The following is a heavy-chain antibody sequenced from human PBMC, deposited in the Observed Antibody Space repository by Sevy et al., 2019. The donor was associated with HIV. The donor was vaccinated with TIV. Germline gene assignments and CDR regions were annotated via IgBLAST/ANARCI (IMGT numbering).Heavy chain of an antibody. CDR1: GYSFTSYW. J-gene: IGHJ6*02. D-gene: IGHD3-3*01. Sequence: GESLKISCKGSGYSFTSYWIGWVRQMPGKGLEWMGIIYPGDSDTRYSQSFQGQVTISADKSISTAYLQWSSLKASDSAMYYCARPRYDFWSGYDYYGMDVWGQGTTVTVSS. CDR2: IYPGDSDT. V-gene: IGHV5-51*01. CDR3: ARPRYDFWSGYDYYGMDV.